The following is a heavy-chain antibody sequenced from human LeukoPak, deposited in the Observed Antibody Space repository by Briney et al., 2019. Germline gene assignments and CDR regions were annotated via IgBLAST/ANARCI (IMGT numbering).Heavy chain of an antibody. J-gene: IGHJ4*02. CDR3: ARDPPGIAASVSGG. V-gene: IGHV3-53*01. CDR1: GFTVSNDY. D-gene: IGHD6-13*01. CDR2: IYSGGTT. Sequence: PGGSLRLSCKAYGFTVSNDYMNWVRQAPGKGLEWVALIYSGGTTNYADSVKGRFTISRDNSKNTLYLQMTNVRVEDTAVYYCARDPPGIAASVSGGWGQGTLVTVSS.